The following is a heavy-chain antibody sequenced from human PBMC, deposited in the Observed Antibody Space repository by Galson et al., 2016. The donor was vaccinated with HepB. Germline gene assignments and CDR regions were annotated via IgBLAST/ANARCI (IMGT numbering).Heavy chain of an antibody. CDR1: GFTFSSSS. Sequence: SLRLSCAASGFTFSSSSMSWVRQAPEKGLEWVSAISGDDDRTYYGDSVQGRLTISKDNSKNTLYLQMNNLRAEDAAIYYCAKGGAYDSWGQGTLVTVSS. V-gene: IGHV3-23*01. CDR3: AKGGAYDS. J-gene: IGHJ4*02. CDR2: ISGDDDRT.